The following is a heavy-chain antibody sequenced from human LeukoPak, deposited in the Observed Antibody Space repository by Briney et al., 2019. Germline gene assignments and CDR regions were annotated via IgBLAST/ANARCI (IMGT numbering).Heavy chain of an antibody. CDR1: GFTFSSYA. CDR3: ARGSGIAAAGLNWFDP. Sequence: PGGSLRLSCAASGFTFSSYAMHWVRQAPGKGLEWVAVISYDGSNKYYADSVKGRFTISRDNSKNTLYLQMNSLRAEDTAVYYCARGSGIAAAGLNWFDPWGQGTLVTVSS. J-gene: IGHJ5*02. CDR2: ISYDGSNK. V-gene: IGHV3-30-3*01. D-gene: IGHD6-13*01.